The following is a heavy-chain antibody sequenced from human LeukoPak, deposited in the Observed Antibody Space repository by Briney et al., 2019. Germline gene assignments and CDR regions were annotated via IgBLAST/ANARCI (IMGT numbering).Heavy chain of an antibody. Sequence: SETLSLTCTVSGGSISSYYWSRIRQPPGKGLEWLGYIYYSGSTNYNPSLKSRVTISVDTSKNQFSLKLSSVTAADTAVHYCARREGLGVSYFDYWGQGTLVTVSS. J-gene: IGHJ4*02. V-gene: IGHV4-59*01. D-gene: IGHD3-10*01. CDR1: GGSISSYY. CDR3: ARREGLGVSYFDY. CDR2: IYYSGST.